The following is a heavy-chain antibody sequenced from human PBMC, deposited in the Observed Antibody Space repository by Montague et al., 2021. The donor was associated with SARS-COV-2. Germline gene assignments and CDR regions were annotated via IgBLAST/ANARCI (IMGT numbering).Heavy chain of an antibody. V-gene: IGHV4-4*02. CDR1: GDSISTDNW. D-gene: IGHD2-15*01. Sequence: SETLSLTCVVSGDSISTDNWWTWVRLPPGKGLEWVGEIYHTGSTKYKPSLKSRVTISVDTSKSQVSLNLRSVTAADTAVYFCVRADRRDPDTPHLYYYKGIDLWGQGTTVTVSS. J-gene: IGHJ6*02. CDR3: VRADRRDPDTPHLYYYKGIDL. CDR2: IYHTGST.